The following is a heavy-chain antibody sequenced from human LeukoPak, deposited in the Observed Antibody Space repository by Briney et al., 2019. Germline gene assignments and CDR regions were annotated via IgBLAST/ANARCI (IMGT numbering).Heavy chain of an antibody. CDR3: ARGATNSTWVAHHFDY. Sequence: GASVKVSCKTSGYTFSSDGITWVRQAPGQGLQWMGWISGYNGNTNYAQSLQGRATMTIDTSTNTAYMELRSLKSDDTAVYYCARGATNSTWVAHHFDYWGQGTLVSVSS. CDR2: ISGYNGNT. CDR1: GYTFSSDG. V-gene: IGHV1-18*01. D-gene: IGHD6-13*01. J-gene: IGHJ4*02.